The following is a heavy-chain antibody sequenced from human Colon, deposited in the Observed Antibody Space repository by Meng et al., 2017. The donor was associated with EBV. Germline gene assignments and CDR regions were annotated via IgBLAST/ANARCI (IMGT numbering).Heavy chain of an antibody. CDR1: GFTVSSNY. CDR2: VYSGGTT. D-gene: IGHD3-10*01. CDR3: ARDLTTMLRGALGF. J-gene: IGHJ4*02. V-gene: IGHV3-53*01. Sequence: EVRLVESGGGLVHPGGSLRLSCAASGFTVSSNYMSWVRQAPGKGLEWISVVYSGGTTYYADSVKGRFTISRDNSKNTLYLQMNSLRADDTAVYYCARDLTTMLRGALGFWGQGTLVTVSS.